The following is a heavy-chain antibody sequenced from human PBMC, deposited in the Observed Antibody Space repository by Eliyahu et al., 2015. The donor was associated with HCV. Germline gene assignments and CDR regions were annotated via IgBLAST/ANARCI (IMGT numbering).Heavy chain of an antibody. Sequence: QVQLVESGGGVVQPGRSLRXSCAASGFXFSSYGXHWVRQAPGKGLEWVAVIWYDGSNKYYADSVKGRFTISRDNSKNTLYLQMNSLRAEDTAVYYCARDTDYYDSSGYYWYFDYWGQGTLVTVSS. V-gene: IGHV3-33*01. D-gene: IGHD3-22*01. CDR2: IWYDGSNK. CDR1: GFXFSSYG. J-gene: IGHJ4*02. CDR3: ARDTDYYDSSGYYWYFDY.